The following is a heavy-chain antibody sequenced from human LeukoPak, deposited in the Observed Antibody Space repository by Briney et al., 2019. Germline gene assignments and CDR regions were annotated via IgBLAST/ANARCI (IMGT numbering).Heavy chain of an antibody. CDR2: IYYSGST. J-gene: IGHJ4*02. CDR1: GGSISSYY. V-gene: IGHV4-59*01. CDR3: ARGGPAAAGTYYFDF. Sequence: PSETLSLTCTVSGGSISSYYWSWIRQPPGKGLEWIGYIYYSGSTNYNPSLKSRVAISVDTSRTQFSLKLSSVTAADTAVYYCARGGPAAAGTYYFDFWGQGTLVTVSS. D-gene: IGHD6-13*01.